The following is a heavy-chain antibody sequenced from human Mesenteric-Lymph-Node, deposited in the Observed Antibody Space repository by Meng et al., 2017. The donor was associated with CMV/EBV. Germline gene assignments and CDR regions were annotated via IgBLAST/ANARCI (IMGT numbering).Heavy chain of an antibody. CDR1: SINSVDHY. D-gene: IGHD2-2*01. J-gene: IGHJ5*02. CDR2: INYSGST. CDR3: VREECSSSTCSSNWFDP. Sequence: SINSVDHYWSWIRKSPRRGLQWMGYINYSGSTFYNPSLRSRISISVDTSKNQFSLKLTSVTAADTAVHYCVREECSSSTCSSNWFDPWGQGTLVTVSS. V-gene: IGHV4-30-4*08.